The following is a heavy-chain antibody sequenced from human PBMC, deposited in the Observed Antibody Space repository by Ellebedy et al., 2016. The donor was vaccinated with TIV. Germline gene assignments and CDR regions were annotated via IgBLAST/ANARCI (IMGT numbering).Heavy chain of an antibody. CDR1: GGSISSSSYY. V-gene: IGHV3-11*03. Sequence: LSLTCTVSGGSISSSSYYWGWIRQPPGKGLEWVSYISSSSSYTNYADSVKGRFTISRDNAKNSLYLQMNSLRAEDTAVYYCAKRQPYFFDYWGQGTQVTVSS. D-gene: IGHD2-2*01. CDR3: AKRQPYFFDY. CDR2: ISSSSSYT. J-gene: IGHJ4*02.